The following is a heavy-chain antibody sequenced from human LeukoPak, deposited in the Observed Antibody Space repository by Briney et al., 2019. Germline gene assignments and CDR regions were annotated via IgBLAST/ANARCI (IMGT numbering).Heavy chain of an antibody. D-gene: IGHD6-13*01. Sequence: SGGSLRLSCAAPGFIFSNYALMWVRQAPGKGLEWVSSITGRGDGTFYADSVKGRFSLSRDNSKNMLYLQMYSLGAEDTAIYYCAKGAAAGLVDWFDPWGQGTLVTVSS. CDR1: GFIFSNYA. CDR3: AKGAAAGLVDWFDP. J-gene: IGHJ5*02. V-gene: IGHV3-23*01. CDR2: ITGRGDGT.